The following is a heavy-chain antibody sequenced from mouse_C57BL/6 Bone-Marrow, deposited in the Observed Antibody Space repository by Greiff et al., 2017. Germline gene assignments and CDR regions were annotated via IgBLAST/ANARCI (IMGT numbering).Heavy chain of an antibody. CDR3: ARSNTFFCYFDY. CDR2: FDPYNEDT. J-gene: IGHJ2*01. Sequence: VQLQQSGAELVKPGASVKMSCTASGYTFTTYPIEWVKQTPGKSLEWIGNFDPYNEDTKYTAKFKGKATLTVDTSSNTVYLQLSRLTSDDSAVYYSARSNTFFCYFDYWGKGTTVTVSS. D-gene: IGHD5-1-1*01. CDR1: GYTFTTYP. V-gene: IGHV1-47*01.